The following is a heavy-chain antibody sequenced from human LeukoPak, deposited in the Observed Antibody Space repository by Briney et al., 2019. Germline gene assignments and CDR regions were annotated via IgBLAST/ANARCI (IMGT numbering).Heavy chain of an antibody. J-gene: IGHJ5*02. CDR1: GYTFAGYY. CDR2: INPNSGGT. CDR3: AREEVEEGTAMPWFDP. Sequence: GASVKVSCKASGYTFAGYYMHWVRQAPGQGLEWMGWINPNSGGTNYAQKFQGRVTMTRDTSISTAYMELSRLRSDDTAVYYCAREEVEEGTAMPWFDPWGQGTLVTVSS. V-gene: IGHV1-2*02. D-gene: IGHD5-18*01.